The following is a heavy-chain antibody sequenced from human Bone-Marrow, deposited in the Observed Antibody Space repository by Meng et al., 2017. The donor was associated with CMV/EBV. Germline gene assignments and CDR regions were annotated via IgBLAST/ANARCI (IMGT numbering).Heavy chain of an antibody. CDR3: AGGMEWELRY. D-gene: IGHD1-26*01. V-gene: IGHV3-30*04. Sequence: GESLKISCAASGFTFSSYAMHWVRQAPGKGLEWVAVISYDGSNKYYADSVKGRFTISRDNSKNTLYLQMNSLRAEDTAVYYCAGGMEWELRYWGQGTLVTVSS. CDR2: ISYDGSNK. J-gene: IGHJ4*02. CDR1: GFTFSSYA.